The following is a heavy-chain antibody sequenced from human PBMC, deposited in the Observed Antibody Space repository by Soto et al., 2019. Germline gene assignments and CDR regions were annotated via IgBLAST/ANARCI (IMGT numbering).Heavy chain of an antibody. CDR1: GGSISSGGYS. CDR3: ARGQVVAARH. Sequence: TLSLTCAVSGGSISSGGYSWSWIRQPPGKGLEWIGYIYHSGSTYYNPSLKSRVTISVDRSKNQFSLKLSSVTAADTAVYYCARGQVVAARHWGQGTLVTVSS. V-gene: IGHV4-30-2*01. D-gene: IGHD2-15*01. J-gene: IGHJ4*02. CDR2: IYHSGST.